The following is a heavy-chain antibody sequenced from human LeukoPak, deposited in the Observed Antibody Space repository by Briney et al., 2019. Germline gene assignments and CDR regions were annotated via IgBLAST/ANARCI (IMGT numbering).Heavy chain of an antibody. CDR1: GGSISSYY. Sequence: SETLSLTCTVSGGSISSYYWSWIRQPPGKGLEWIGEINHSGSTNYNPSLKSRVTISVDTSKNQFSLKLSSVTAADTAVYYCARLYHDFWSGYLDYWGQGTLVTVSS. CDR3: ARLYHDFWSGYLDY. J-gene: IGHJ4*02. CDR2: INHSGST. D-gene: IGHD3-3*01. V-gene: IGHV4-34*01.